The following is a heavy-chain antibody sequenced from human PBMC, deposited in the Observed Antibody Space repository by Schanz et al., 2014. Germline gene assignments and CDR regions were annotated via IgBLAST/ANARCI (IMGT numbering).Heavy chain of an antibody. Sequence: EVQLLESGGGLVQPGGSLRLSCAASGFTFSGFWMTWVRQAPGKGLEWVSAISGSGGSTYYADSVKGRFTISRDNAKNSLYLQMNSLRAEDTAVYYCAKQHIVRGVIYLNWFDSWGQGTLVTVSS. CDR1: GFTFSGFW. V-gene: IGHV3-23*01. CDR2: ISGSGGST. J-gene: IGHJ5*01. D-gene: IGHD3-10*01. CDR3: AKQHIVRGVIYLNWFDS.